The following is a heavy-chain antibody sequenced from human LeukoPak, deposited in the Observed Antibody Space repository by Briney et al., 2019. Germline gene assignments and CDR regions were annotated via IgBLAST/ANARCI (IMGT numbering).Heavy chain of an antibody. CDR2: INGSGDRT. D-gene: IGHD3-10*02. Sequence: HSGGSLRLSCAASGFTFSSYAMSWVRQAPGKGLEWVSDINGSGDRTYYADSVKGRFTISRENSKNTLYLQMKSLRAEDTAVYYCAELGITMIGGVWGKGTTVTISS. CDR3: AELGITMIGGV. J-gene: IGHJ6*04. V-gene: IGHV3-23*01. CDR1: GFTFSSYA.